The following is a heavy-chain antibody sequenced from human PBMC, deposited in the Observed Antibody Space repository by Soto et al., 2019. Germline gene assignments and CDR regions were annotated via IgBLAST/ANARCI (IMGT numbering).Heavy chain of an antibody. J-gene: IGHJ4*02. CDR3: AKVLGLGYYDFWSGYLSTSDPKQNFDY. CDR2: KSYDGSNK. Sequence: PGGSLRLSCAASGFTFSSYGMHWVRQAPGKGLEWVAVKSYDGSNKYYADSVKGRFTISRDNSKNTLYLQMNSLRAEDTAVYYCAKVLGLGYYDFWSGYLSTSDPKQNFDYWGQGTLVTVSS. CDR1: GFTFSSYG. V-gene: IGHV3-30*18. D-gene: IGHD3-3*01.